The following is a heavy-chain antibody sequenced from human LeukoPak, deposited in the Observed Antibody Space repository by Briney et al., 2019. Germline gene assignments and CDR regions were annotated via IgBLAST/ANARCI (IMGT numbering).Heavy chain of an antibody. J-gene: IGHJ4*02. Sequence: PSETLSLTCAVYGGSFSGYYWSWIRQPPGKGLEWIGEINHSGSTNYNPSLKSRVTISVDTSKNQFSLKLSSVTAADTAVYYCARVRDYYDSSGYKPFDYWGQGTLVTVSS. D-gene: IGHD3-22*01. CDR2: INHSGST. CDR3: ARVRDYYDSSGYKPFDY. V-gene: IGHV4-34*01. CDR1: GGSFSGYY.